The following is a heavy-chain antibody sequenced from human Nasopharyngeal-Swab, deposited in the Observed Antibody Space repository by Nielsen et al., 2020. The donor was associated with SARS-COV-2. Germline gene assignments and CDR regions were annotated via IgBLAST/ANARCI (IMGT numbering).Heavy chain of an antibody. D-gene: IGHD5/OR15-5a*01. CDR3: ARDGPSTYYYYGMDV. V-gene: IGHV3-30*04. CDR2: ISYDGSNK. CDR1: GFTFSSYA. Sequence: LSLTCAASGFTFSSYAMHWVRQAPGKGLEWVAVISYDGSNKYYADSVKGRFTISRDNSKNTLYLQMNSLRAEDTAVYYCARDGPSTYYYYGMDVWGQGTTVTVSS. J-gene: IGHJ6*02.